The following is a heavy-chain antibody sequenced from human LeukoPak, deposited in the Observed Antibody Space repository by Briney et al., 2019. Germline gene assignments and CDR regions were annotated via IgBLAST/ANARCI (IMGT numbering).Heavy chain of an antibody. CDR3: AKRRGLELLYYYYMDV. J-gene: IGHJ6*03. CDR1: GFTVSSNY. Sequence: GGSLRLSCAASGFTVSSNYMSWVRQAPGKGLEWVSVIYSGGSTYYADSVKGRFTISRDNSKNTLFLQMNSLRAEDTAVYYCAKRRGLELLYYYYMDVWGKGTTVTVSS. D-gene: IGHD1-7*01. CDR2: IYSGGST. V-gene: IGHV3-66*01.